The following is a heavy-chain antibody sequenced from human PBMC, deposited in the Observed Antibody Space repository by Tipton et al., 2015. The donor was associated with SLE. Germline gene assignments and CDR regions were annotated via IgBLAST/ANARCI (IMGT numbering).Heavy chain of an antibody. CDR2: ISSSGSYT. D-gene: IGHD5-18*01. V-gene: IGHV3-11*06. CDR1: GFTFSDYY. J-gene: IGHJ3*02. Sequence: SLRLSCAASGFTFSDYYMTWIRQAPGKGLEWVPHISSSGSYTNYADSVKGRFTISRDNAKNSLYLQMNSLRAEDTAVYYCARDSVDTAMVTCDIWGQGTMVTVSS. CDR3: ARDSVDTAMVTCDI.